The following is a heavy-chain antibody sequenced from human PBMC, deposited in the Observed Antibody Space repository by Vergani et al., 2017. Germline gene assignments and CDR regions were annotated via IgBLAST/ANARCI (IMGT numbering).Heavy chain of an antibody. CDR1: GFTSAGYA. Sequence: EVQLEESGGGLVLPGRSLRLSCVASGFTSAGYAMHWVRQAPGKGLEWVSGISWNSNSIGYADSVKGRFTISRENAKNSRYLQMNSLRAEDTALYYCAKDLGTSSGGGWFDPWGQGTLVTVSS. D-gene: IGHD6-6*01. V-gene: IGHV3-9*02. J-gene: IGHJ5*02. CDR2: ISWNSNSI. CDR3: AKDLGTSSGGGWFDP.